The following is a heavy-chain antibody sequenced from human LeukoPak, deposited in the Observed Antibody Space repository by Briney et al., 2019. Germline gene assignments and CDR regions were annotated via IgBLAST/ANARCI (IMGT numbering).Heavy chain of an antibody. CDR2: ITASGGT. CDR3: AKRGRYYFDQ. V-gene: IGHV3-23*01. CDR1: GFTFSSYA. J-gene: IGHJ4*02. Sequence: PGRSLRLSCAASGFTFSSYAMSWVRQAPGKGLEWVSTITASGGTYYADSLKGRFTISRDTSKNTLYLQTNSLRAEDTAVYYCAKRGRYYFDQWGQGTLVTVSS.